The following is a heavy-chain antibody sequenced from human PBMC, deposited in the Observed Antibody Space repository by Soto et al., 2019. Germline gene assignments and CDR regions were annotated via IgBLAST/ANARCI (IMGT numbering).Heavy chain of an antibody. CDR3: AKDRYYYGSGSYYKPNWFDP. V-gene: IGHV3-23*01. J-gene: IGHJ5*02. CDR1: GFTFSSYA. Sequence: EVQLLESGGGLVQPGGSLRLSCAASGFTFSSYAMSWVRQAPGKGLEWVSAISGSGGSTYYADSVKGRFTISRDNSKNPLYLQMNSLRAEDTAVYYCAKDRYYYGSGSYYKPNWFDPCGQGTLVTVSS. D-gene: IGHD3-10*01. CDR2: ISGSGGST.